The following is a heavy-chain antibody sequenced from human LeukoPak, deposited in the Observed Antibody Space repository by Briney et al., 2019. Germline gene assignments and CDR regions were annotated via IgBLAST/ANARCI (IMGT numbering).Heavy chain of an antibody. D-gene: IGHD4-17*01. CDR1: GSSFTSYW. V-gene: IGHV5-51*01. Sequence: GGSLQISCQGSGSSFTSYWIGWVRQVPGKGLEWMGIIYPGDSDTTYSPSFQGQVTISADKSISTAYLQWSSLKASDTAMYYCASGLWYGEFDYWGQGTLVTVSS. J-gene: IGHJ4*02. CDR3: ASGLWYGEFDY. CDR2: IYPGDSDT.